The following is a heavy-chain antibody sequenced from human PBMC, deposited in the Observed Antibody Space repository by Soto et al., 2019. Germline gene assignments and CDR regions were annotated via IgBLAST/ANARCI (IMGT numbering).Heavy chain of an antibody. V-gene: IGHV4-4*02. J-gene: IGHJ2*01. CDR3: ARGTVVTPRYFDL. Sequence: QVQLQESGPGLLKPSGTLSLTCAVSGGSISSSNWWSWVRQPPGKGLEWIGEIYHSGSTNYNPSLKGRVTISVDKSKNQFSLKLSSVTAADTAVYYCARGTVVTPRYFDLWGRGTLVTVSS. D-gene: IGHD2-15*01. CDR1: GGSISSSNW. CDR2: IYHSGST.